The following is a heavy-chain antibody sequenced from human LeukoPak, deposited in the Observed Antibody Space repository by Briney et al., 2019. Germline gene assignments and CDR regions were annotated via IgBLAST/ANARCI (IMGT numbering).Heavy chain of an antibody. CDR2: IYTSGRT. D-gene: IGHD1-14*01. CDR1: GGSISSRGYY. CDR3: AREMGTYHFDY. V-gene: IGHV4-61*02. J-gene: IGHJ4*02. Sequence: SSQTLSLTCTVSGGSISSRGYYWSWIRQPAGKGLEWIGRIYTSGRTTYNPSLQSRVIMSVDTSKDQFFLKMRSVTAADTAVYYCAREMGTYHFDYWGQGTLVTVSS.